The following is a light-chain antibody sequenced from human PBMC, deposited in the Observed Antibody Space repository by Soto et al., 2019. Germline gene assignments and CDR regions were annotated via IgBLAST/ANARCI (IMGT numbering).Light chain of an antibody. CDR3: QHFYNWPVT. CDR2: YAS. Sequence: VVLTQSPATLSVSPGETATFSCRASHNIGNNLAWYQHKPGQAPRLLISYASSGATGIPGRFSGSGSGTEFALTISSLQSEDSAVYYCQHFYNWPVTFGGGTKVEIK. J-gene: IGKJ4*01. CDR1: HNIGNN. V-gene: IGKV3-15*01.